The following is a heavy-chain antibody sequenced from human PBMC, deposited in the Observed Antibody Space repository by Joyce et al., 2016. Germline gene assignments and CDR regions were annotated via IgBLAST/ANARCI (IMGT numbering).Heavy chain of an antibody. D-gene: IGHD3-16*01. CDR3: TRDREGGNFGL. Sequence: QVQLQESGPGLVKPSQTLSLTYAVSGDSISDGGYYWSWIRQHPAKGLEWIGYIYYSETTSYNPSLKSRLMISIDTSKNQFSLTLSSVTAADTAVYYCTRDREGGNFGLWGRGTLVVVSS. V-gene: IGHV4-31*11. J-gene: IGHJ2*01. CDR2: IYYSETT. CDR1: GDSISDGGYY.